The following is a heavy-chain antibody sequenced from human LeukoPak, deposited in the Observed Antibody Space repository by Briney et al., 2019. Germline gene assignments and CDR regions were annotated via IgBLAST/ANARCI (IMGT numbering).Heavy chain of an antibody. CDR3: ARGLYSSGWF. Sequence: GGSLRLSCAASGFTFDDYGMSWVRQAPGKGLEWVSGINWNGDSTDYADSVKGRFTISRENAKNSLYLQMNSLRAEDTALYYCARGLYSSGWFWGQGTLVTVSS. CDR2: INWNGDST. D-gene: IGHD6-19*01. J-gene: IGHJ4*02. V-gene: IGHV3-20*04. CDR1: GFTFDDYG.